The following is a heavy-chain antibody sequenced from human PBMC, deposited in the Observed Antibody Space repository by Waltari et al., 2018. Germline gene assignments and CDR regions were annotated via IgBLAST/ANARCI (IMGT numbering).Heavy chain of an antibody. Sequence: DVQLVEFGGGLVQPGRSLRLSCIGSGFYFDDYAMHLVRQVPGKGLEWVSGISWNSDIIVYADSVKGRFTVSRDNAKNSLFLQMDSVRSNDMALYYCAKDVSRGESWHFRGMDVWGQGTTVTVSS. D-gene: IGHD3-10*01. CDR1: GFYFDDYA. CDR3: AKDVSRGESWHFRGMDV. J-gene: IGHJ6*02. CDR2: ISWNSDII. V-gene: IGHV3-9*03.